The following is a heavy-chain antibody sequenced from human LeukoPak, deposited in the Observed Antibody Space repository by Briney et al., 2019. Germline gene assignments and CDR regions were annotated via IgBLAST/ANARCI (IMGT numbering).Heavy chain of an antibody. J-gene: IGHJ4*02. CDR2: INPSGGST. V-gene: IGHV1-46*03. CDR1: GYTFTSYY. D-gene: IGHD6-13*01. CDR3: ARAEIAAAGIVYFDY. Sequence: ASVKVPCKASGYTFTSYYMHWVRQAPGQGLEWMGIINPSGGSTSYAQKFQGRVTMTRDTPTSTVYMELSSLRSEDTAVYYCARAEIAAAGIVYFDYWGQGTLVTVSS.